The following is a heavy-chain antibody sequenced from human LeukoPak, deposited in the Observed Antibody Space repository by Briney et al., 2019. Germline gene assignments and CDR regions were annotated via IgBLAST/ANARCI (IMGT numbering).Heavy chain of an antibody. CDR1: GFTFSSYA. CDR3: AKASPGSGWLRFDY. CDR2: ISYDGSSK. D-gene: IGHD6-19*01. V-gene: IGHV3-30-3*01. J-gene: IGHJ4*02. Sequence: GGSLRLSCAASGFTFSSYAMHWVRQAPGKGLEWVAVISYDGSSKYYADSVKGRFTISRDNSKNTLYLQMNSLRAEDTAVYYCAKASPGSGWLRFDYWGQGTLVTVSS.